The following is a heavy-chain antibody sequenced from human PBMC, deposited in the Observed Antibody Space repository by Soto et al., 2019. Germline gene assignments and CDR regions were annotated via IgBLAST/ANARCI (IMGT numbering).Heavy chain of an antibody. D-gene: IGHD2-8*01. CDR1: GYTFTGYY. J-gene: IGHJ4*02. CDR2: INPNSGGT. CDR3: ARDNGVGGYQNFDY. Sequence: GASVKVSCKASGYTFTGYYMHWVRQAPGQGLEWMGWINPNSGGTNYAQKFQGWVTMTRDTSISTAYMELSRLRSDDTAVYYCARDNGVGGYQNFDYWGQGTLVTVSS. V-gene: IGHV1-2*04.